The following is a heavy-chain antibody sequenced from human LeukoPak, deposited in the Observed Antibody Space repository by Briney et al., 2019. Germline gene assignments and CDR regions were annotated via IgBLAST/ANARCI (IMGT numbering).Heavy chain of an antibody. V-gene: IGHV4-31*03. CDR1: GGSISSGGYY. CDR2: IYYSGST. D-gene: IGHD1-26*01. J-gene: IGHJ4*02. Sequence: PSETLSLTCTVSGGSISSGGYYWSWIRQHPGKGLEWIGYIYYSGSTYYNPSLKSRVTISVDTSKNQFSLKLSSVTAADTAVYYCAREEIVGATAFDYWGQGTLVTVSS. CDR3: AREEIVGATAFDY.